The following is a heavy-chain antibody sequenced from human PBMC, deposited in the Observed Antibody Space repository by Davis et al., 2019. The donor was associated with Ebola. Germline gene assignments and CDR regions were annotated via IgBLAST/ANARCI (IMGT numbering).Heavy chain of an antibody. CDR2: INHRGNT. V-gene: IGHV4-39*07. CDR3: ARHLTGNRAFDI. D-gene: IGHD1-20*01. J-gene: IGHJ3*02. CDR1: GDSILNNNYH. Sequence: PSETLSLTCTVSGDSILNNNYHWGRIRQPPGTGLEWIGEINHRGNTNYNPSLKSPVTISVDTSNNQFSLKLHSVTAADTAVYFCARHLTGNRAFDIWGQGTMLNVSS.